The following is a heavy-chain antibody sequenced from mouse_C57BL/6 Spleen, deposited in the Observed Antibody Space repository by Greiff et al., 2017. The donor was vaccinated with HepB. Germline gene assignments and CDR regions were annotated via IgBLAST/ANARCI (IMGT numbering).Heavy chain of an antibody. V-gene: IGHV1-9*01. D-gene: IGHD1-1*01. CDR1: GYTFTGYW. J-gene: IGHJ2*01. CDR3: ARSSFHSGISYYLDY. Sequence: VKLQQSGAELMKPGASVKLSCKATGYTFTGYWIEWVKQRPGHGLEWIGEILPGSGSTNYNEKFKGKATFTADTSSNTAYMQLSSLTAEDSAIYYCARSSFHSGISYYLDYWGQGTTLTVSS. CDR2: ILPGSGST.